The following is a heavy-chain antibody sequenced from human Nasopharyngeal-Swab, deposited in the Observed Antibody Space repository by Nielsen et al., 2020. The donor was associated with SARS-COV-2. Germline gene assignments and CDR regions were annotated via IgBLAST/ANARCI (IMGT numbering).Heavy chain of an antibody. CDR2: ISYDGSNP. V-gene: IGHV3-30*04. J-gene: IGHJ6*03. D-gene: IGHD5-18*01. CDR1: GFTFSRHA. Sequence: GGSLRLSCVASGFTFSRHAMHWVRQAPGKGLEWVAVISYDGSNPHYADSMKGRFTISRDNSKNTLYLQMNSLRGEDTAVYYCARVQSGYSYGPIYYYHYMDVWGRGTTVTVSS. CDR3: ARVQSGYSYGPIYYYHYMDV.